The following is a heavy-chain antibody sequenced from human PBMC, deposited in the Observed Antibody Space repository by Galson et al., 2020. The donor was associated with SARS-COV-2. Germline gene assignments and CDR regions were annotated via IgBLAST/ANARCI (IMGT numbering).Heavy chain of an antibody. D-gene: IGHD3-10*01. CDR3: TTDLPPYYYGSGSVPSNY. CDR1: GFTFSNAW. CDR2: IKSKTDGGTT. V-gene: IGHV3-15*01. Sequence: GESLKISCAASGFTFSNAWMSWVRQAPGKGLEWVGRIKSKTDGGTTDYAAPVKGRFTISRDDSKNTLYLQMNSLKTEDTAVYYCTTDLPPYYYGSGSVPSNYWGQGTLVTVSS. J-gene: IGHJ4*02.